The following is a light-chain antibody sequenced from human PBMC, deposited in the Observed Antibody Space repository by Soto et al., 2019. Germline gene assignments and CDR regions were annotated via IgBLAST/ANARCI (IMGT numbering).Light chain of an antibody. Sequence: EIVLTQSPGTLSLSPGERATLSCRASQTVTNDYLAWYQQKPGQAPRLLIFGVSSRATGIPDRFGGSGSGTYFALTISSLEPDDFAVYYCQQYGSSPLFTFGPGTKVDFK. CDR1: QTVTNDY. J-gene: IGKJ3*01. V-gene: IGKV3-20*01. CDR2: GVS. CDR3: QQYGSSPLFT.